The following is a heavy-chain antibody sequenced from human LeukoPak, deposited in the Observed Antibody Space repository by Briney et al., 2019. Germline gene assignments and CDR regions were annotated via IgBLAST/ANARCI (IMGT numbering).Heavy chain of an antibody. J-gene: IGHJ4*02. CDR3: TKGLPLTVF. CDR1: GFTFSSFA. D-gene: IGHD3-3*01. V-gene: IGHV3-23*01. Sequence: GGSLRLSCAASGFTFSSFAMSWVRQAPVKVLEWVSNIRGSGDGTSTYYADSVKGRFTISRDNSNNMLYLQMNSLRAEDTAVYYCTKGLPLTVFGGQGTLVAVSS. CDR2: IRGSGDGTST.